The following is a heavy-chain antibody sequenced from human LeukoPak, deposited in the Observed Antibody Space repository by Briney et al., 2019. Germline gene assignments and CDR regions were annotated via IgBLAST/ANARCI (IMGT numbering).Heavy chain of an antibody. CDR3: ASFAVTRYFDY. CDR2: ISGSGGDT. Sequence: GGSLRLSCAASGFTFSNFAMSWVRQAPGKGLEWVSAISGSGGDTYYADSVKGRFTISRDNAKNSLYLQMNSLRAEDTAVYYCASFAVTRYFDYWGQGTLVTVSS. V-gene: IGHV3-23*01. CDR1: GFTFSNFA. D-gene: IGHD4-17*01. J-gene: IGHJ4*02.